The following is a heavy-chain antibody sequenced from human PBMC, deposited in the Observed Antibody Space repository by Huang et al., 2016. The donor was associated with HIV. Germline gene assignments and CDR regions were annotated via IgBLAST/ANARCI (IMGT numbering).Heavy chain of an antibody. CDR2: INQSGDT. D-gene: IGHD3-16*01. CDR1: GGSFSGLY. Sequence: QVQLQQWGAGLLKPSETLSLTCAVYGGSFSGLYWTWIRQPPGKGLEWIGEINQSGDTNYKPSLKNRLTMSVDTSKKQFSLRLGSVTAADTAMYYCVRGRGTADGFLGYDHWGQGNLVTVSS. J-gene: IGHJ4*02. V-gene: IGHV4-34*01. CDR3: VRGRGTADGFLGYDH.